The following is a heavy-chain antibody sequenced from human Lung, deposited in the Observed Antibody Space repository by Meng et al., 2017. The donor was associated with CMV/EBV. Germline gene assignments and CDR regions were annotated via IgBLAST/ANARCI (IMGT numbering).Heavy chain of an antibody. J-gene: IGHJ5*02. CDR3: ARDQVTSRVWSNWFDP. Sequence: SRYNVAWNWIRKSPSIGLEWLGRTYYRLLWFNEYAVSVKSRINIKADTSKNQFSLQLDSVTPEDTAVYYCARDQVTSRVWSNWFDPWGQGILVTVSS. CDR1: SRYNVA. D-gene: IGHD6-19*01. V-gene: IGHV6-1*01. CDR2: TYYRLLWFN.